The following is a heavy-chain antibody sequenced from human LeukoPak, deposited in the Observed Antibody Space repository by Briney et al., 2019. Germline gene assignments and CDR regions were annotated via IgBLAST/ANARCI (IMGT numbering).Heavy chain of an antibody. J-gene: IGHJ4*02. V-gene: IGHV4-59*08. D-gene: IGHD3-22*01. CDR1: GGSISSYY. CDR3: ARHDNRGYYSLHY. Sequence: TSETLSLTCTVSGGSISSYYWNWIRQPPGKGLEWIGYIYYSGSTNYNPSLKSRVTISVDTSKNQFSLKLISVTAADTAVYYCARHDNRGYYSLHYWGQGALVTVSS. CDR2: IYYSGST.